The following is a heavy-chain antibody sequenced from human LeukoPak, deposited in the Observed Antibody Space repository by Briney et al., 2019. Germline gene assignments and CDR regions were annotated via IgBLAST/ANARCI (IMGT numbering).Heavy chain of an antibody. Sequence: SETLSLTCTVSGGSISSGGYYWSWIRQRPGKGLEWIGYIYYSGSTYYNPSLKSRVTISVDTSKNQFSLKLSSVTAAETAVYYCARGERSSPMDPWGQGNLVTVSS. D-gene: IGHD6-13*01. J-gene: IGHJ5*02. CDR1: GGSISSGGYY. V-gene: IGHV4-31*03. CDR2: IYYSGST. CDR3: ARGERSSPMDP.